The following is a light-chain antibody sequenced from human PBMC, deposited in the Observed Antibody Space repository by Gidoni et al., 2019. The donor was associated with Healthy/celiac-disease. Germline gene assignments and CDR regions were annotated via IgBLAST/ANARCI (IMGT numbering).Light chain of an antibody. CDR2: WAS. CDR3: QQYYSTRRS. J-gene: IGKJ2*04. Sequence: DIVMTQSPDSLAVSLGERATINCKSSQSVLYSSNNKNFLAWYQQKPGQPPKLLIYWASTRESGVPDLFSGSWSGTDFTPTISSLQAEDVAVYYCQQYYSTRRSFGQGTKLEIK. V-gene: IGKV4-1*01. CDR1: QSVLYSSNNKNF.